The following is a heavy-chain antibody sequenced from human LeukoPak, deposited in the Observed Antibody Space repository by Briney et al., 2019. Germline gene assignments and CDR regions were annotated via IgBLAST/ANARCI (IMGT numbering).Heavy chain of an antibody. J-gene: IGHJ4*02. V-gene: IGHV3-48*03. CDR3: AKEDSRSRYFDY. D-gene: IGHD6-6*01. CDR1: GFTFSSYE. CDR2: ISSGSTI. Sequence: PGGSLRLSCAASGFTFSSYEMNWVRQAPGKGLEWVSYISSGSTIYYADSVKGRFTISRDNSKNTLYLQMNSLRAEDTAVYYCAKEDSRSRYFDYWGQGTLVTVSS.